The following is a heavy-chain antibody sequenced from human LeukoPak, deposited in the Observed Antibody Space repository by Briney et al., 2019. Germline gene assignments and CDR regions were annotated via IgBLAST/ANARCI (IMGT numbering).Heavy chain of an antibody. Sequence: GASVKVSCKASGYTFTAYYMHWVRQAPGQGFEWMGWINPNDGDTNYAQKFQGRVTMTRDTSISTAHMEVSRLRSDDTAVYYCARANFLYCSSSTCLFDYGGQGTLVTVSS. CDR1: GYTFTAYY. J-gene: IGHJ4*02. D-gene: IGHD2-2*01. CDR2: INPNDGDT. V-gene: IGHV1-2*02. CDR3: ARANFLYCSSSTCLFDY.